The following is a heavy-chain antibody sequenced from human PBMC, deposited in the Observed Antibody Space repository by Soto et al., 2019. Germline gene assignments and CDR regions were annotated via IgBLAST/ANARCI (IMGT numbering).Heavy chain of an antibody. J-gene: IGHJ6*02. CDR1: GGTFSSYA. D-gene: IGHD2-15*01. CDR3: ARGPLYCSGGSCHYYYYGMDV. V-gene: IGHV1-69*01. Sequence: QVQLVQSGAEVKKPGSSVKVSCKASGGTFSSYAISWVRQAPGQGLEWMGGIIPIFGTANYAQKFQGRVTITAAESTSTAYMELSSLRSEDTAVYYCARGPLYCSGGSCHYYYYGMDVWGQGTTVTVSS. CDR2: IIPIFGTA.